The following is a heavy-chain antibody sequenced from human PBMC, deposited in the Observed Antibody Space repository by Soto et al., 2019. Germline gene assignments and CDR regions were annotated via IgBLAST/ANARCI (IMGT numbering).Heavy chain of an antibody. CDR1: GFTFSGYG. V-gene: IGHV3-30*03. CDR2: VSNDGSKE. D-gene: IGHD2-2*01. CDR3: AISPNAPFDF. J-gene: IGHJ4*02. Sequence: QVQVVESGGGVVQPGTSLRLSCAASGFTFSGYGMHWVRQAPGKGLEWVAIVSNDGSKEYYADSMRGRFTISRDNSKNTVYLQMNSLRAEDTAVYYCAISPNAPFDFWGQGTLVTVSS.